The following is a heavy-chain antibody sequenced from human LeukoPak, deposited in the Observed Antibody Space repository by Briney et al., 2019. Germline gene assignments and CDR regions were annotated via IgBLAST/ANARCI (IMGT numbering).Heavy chain of an antibody. J-gene: IGHJ4*02. CDR2: IYSDGST. V-gene: IGHV3-66*01. D-gene: IGHD6-19*01. CDR1: GFTVRSNY. Sequence: GGSLRVSCAASGFTVRSNYTNWVRRAPGKGLEWVSVIYSDGSTYYADSVKGRFTISRDFSKNTLYLQMNSLRVEDTAVYYCARLTVSGQLDYWGQGTLVTVSS. CDR3: ARLTVSGQLDY.